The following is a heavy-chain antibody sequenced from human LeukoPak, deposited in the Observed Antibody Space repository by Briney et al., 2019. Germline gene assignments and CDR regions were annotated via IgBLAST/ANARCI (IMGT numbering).Heavy chain of an antibody. D-gene: IGHD2-2*01. V-gene: IGHV1-46*01. CDR1: GYTFTSYY. CDR2: INPSGGST. CDR3: ARDPSSTSWNYYYYGMDV. Sequence: ASVKVSCKASGYTFTSYYMHWVRQAPGQGLEWMGIINPSGGSTSYAQKFQGRVTMTRDTSTSTVYMELSSLRSEDAAVYYCARDPSSTSWNYYYYGMDVWGQGTTVTVSS. J-gene: IGHJ6*02.